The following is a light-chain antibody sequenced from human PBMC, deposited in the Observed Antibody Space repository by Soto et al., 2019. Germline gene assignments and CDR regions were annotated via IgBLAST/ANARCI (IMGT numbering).Light chain of an antibody. CDR2: GSS. CDR3: HHYCLPHVT. Sequence: EIVLTQSPGTLSLSPGERATLSCRASQGVDNYLAWYQQKPVQAPRLLIYGSSSRATGIPARFSGSGYGTAFTITIRKLEADEFAYYQRHHYCLPHVTFGQGTKLEIK. V-gene: IGKV3-20*01. J-gene: IGKJ1*01. CDR1: QGVDNY.